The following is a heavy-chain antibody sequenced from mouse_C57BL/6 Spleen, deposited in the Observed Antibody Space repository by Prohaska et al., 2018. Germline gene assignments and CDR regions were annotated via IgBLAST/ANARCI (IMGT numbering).Heavy chain of an antibody. CDR3: ARYGSSYVGYAMDY. J-gene: IGHJ4*01. D-gene: IGHD1-1*01. CDR1: GYTFTSYW. Sequence: GYTFTSYWMHWVKQRPIQGLEWIGNIDPSDSETHYNQKFKDKATLTVDKSSSTAYRQLSSLTSEDSAVYYCARYGSSYVGYAMDYWGQGTSVTVSS. V-gene: IGHV1-52*01. CDR2: IDPSDSET.